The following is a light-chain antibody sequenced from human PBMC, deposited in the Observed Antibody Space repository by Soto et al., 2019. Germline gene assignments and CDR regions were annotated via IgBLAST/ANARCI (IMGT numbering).Light chain of an antibody. V-gene: IGLV2-8*01. Sequence: QSALTQPASVSGSPGQSVTISCTGTSTDVGAYNYVSWYQQRPGKAPKLMIFEVTKRPSGVPDRFSGSKSGNTASLTVSGVQADDEADYYCSSYAGSNSFVFGTGTKVTVL. J-gene: IGLJ1*01. CDR2: EVT. CDR1: STDVGAYNY. CDR3: SSYAGSNSFV.